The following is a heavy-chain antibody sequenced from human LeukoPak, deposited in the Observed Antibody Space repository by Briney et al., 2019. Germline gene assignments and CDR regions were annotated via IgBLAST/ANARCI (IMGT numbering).Heavy chain of an antibody. D-gene: IGHD3-22*01. CDR2: MNPNSGNT. CDR3: ARGTEIVVVIPYYFDY. Sequence: ASVKVSCKASGYTFTSYDINWVRQATGQGLEWMGWMNPNSGNTGYAQKFQGRVTITRNTSISTAYMELSSLRSEDTAVYYCARGTEIVVVIPYYFDYWGQGTLVTVSS. J-gene: IGHJ4*02. CDR1: GYTFTSYD. V-gene: IGHV1-8*03.